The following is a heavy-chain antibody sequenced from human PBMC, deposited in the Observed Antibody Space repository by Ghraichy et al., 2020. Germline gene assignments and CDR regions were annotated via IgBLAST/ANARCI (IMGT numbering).Heavy chain of an antibody. CDR3: AIRRGYSYGYDY. Sequence: SETLSLTCAVYGGSFSGYYWSWIRQPPGKGLEWIGEINHSGSTNYNPSLKSRVTISVDTSKNQFSLKLSSVTAADTAVYYCAIRRGYSYGYDYWCQGTRVTV. D-gene: IGHD5-18*01. V-gene: IGHV4-34*01. CDR2: INHSGST. CDR1: GGSFSGYY. J-gene: IGHJ4*02.